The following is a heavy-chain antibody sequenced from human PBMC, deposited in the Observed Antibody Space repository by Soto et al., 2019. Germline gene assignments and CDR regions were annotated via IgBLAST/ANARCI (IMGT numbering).Heavy chain of an antibody. V-gene: IGHV1-69*01. CDR3: AGEGRRNESPYYDMDV. CDR2: IIPIFGTA. D-gene: IGHD3-10*01. Sequence: QVQLVQSGAEVKKPGSSVNVSCKASGGTFSSYAISWVRQAPGQGLEWMGGIIPIFGTANYEQKFQGKVTITAEESTSTAYMELSSLRSEDTAVYYCAGEGRRNESPYYDMDVWGQGTTVTVS. CDR1: GGTFSSYA. J-gene: IGHJ6*01.